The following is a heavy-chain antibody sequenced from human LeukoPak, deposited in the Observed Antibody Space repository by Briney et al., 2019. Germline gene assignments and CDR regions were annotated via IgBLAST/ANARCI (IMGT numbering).Heavy chain of an antibody. CDR2: IYYSGST. J-gene: IGHJ3*02. D-gene: IGHD6-13*01. V-gene: IGHV4-59*01. Sequence: PSETLSLTCSVSGGSISSCYWSWIRQTPEKGLEWIGYIYYSGSTNYNPSLQSRVTISVDTSKDQFSLKLNSVTAADTAVYYRARDVSGAGTRRAFDIWGQGTMVTVSS. CDR1: GGSISSCY. CDR3: ARDVSGAGTRRAFDI.